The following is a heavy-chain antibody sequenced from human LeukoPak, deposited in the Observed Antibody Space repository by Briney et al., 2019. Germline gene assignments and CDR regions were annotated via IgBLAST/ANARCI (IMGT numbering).Heavy chain of an antibody. CDR1: GGSISSGGYY. CDR3: ARTRRSRLDY. CDR2: IYYSGST. Sequence: SETLSLTCTVSGGSISSGGYYWSWIRQHPGTGLEWIGYIYYSGSTYYNPSLKSRVTISVDTSKNQSSLKLSSVTAADTAVYYCARTRRSRLDYWGQGTLVTVSS. D-gene: IGHD2-2*01. J-gene: IGHJ4*02. V-gene: IGHV4-31*03.